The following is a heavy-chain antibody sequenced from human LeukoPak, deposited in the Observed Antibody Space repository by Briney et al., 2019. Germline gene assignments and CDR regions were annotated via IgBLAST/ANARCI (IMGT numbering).Heavy chain of an antibody. D-gene: IGHD3-22*01. Sequence: PSETLSLTCAVYGGSFSSSSYYWGWIRQPPGKGLEWIGSIYYSGSTYYNPSLKSRVTISVDTSKNQFSLKLSSVTAADTAVYYCARHSIVVVITTGDAFDIWGQGTMVTVSS. CDR2: IYYSGST. CDR1: GGSFSSSSYY. CDR3: ARHSIVVVITTGDAFDI. J-gene: IGHJ3*02. V-gene: IGHV4-39*01.